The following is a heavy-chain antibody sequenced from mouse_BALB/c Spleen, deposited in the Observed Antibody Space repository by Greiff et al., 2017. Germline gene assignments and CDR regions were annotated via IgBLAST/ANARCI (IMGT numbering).Heavy chain of an antibody. V-gene: IGHV1-69*02. J-gene: IGHJ4*01. CDR3: ARRATATLYYYAMDY. CDR1: GYTFTSYW. CDR2: IDPSDSYT. D-gene: IGHD1-2*01. Sequence: QVQLQQPGAELVKPGASVKLSCKASGYTFTSYWMHWVKQRPGQGLEWIGEIDPSDSYTNYNQKFKGKATLTVDKSSSTAYMQLSSLTSEDSAVYYCARRATATLYYYAMDYWGQGTSVTVSS.